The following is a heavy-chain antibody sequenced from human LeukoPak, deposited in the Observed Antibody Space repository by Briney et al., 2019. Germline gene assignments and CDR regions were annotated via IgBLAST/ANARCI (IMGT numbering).Heavy chain of an antibody. CDR2: IYYSGST. Sequence: EALSLTCTVSGGSISSYYWSWIRQPPGKGLEWIGYIYYSGSTNYNPSLKSRVTISVDTSKNQFSLKLSSVTAADTAVYYCARAYYYDSSGYYYFDYWGQGTLVTVSS. J-gene: IGHJ4*02. V-gene: IGHV4-59*01. CDR1: GGSISSYY. CDR3: ARAYYYDSSGYYYFDY. D-gene: IGHD3-22*01.